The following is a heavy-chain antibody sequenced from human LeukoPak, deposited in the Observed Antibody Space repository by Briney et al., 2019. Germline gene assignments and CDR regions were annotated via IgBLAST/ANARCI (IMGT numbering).Heavy chain of an antibody. Sequence: GGSLRLSCGASGFIFRNYAMSWVRQAPGEGLEWVSGISANGGGTYYADSVKGRFTISRDNAKNSLYLQMNSLRAEDTAVYYCARDPPSFQYWGQGTLVTVSA. CDR1: GFIFRNYA. V-gene: IGHV3-23*01. CDR2: ISANGGGT. CDR3: ARDPPSFQY. J-gene: IGHJ1*01.